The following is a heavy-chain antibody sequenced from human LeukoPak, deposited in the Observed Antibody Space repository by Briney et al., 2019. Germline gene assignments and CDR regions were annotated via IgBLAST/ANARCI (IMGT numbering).Heavy chain of an antibody. CDR2: IKQDGSEK. CDR1: GFAFSSYW. V-gene: IGHV3-7*01. CDR3: ARVVTAWSMDV. Sequence: QTGGSLRLSCAASGFAFSSYWMSWFRQAPGQGLEWVANIKQDGSEKFYADSVTGRFTVSRDNAENSLFLQMNGLRAEDTALYYCARVVTAWSMDVWGKGTTVTVSS. D-gene: IGHD2-21*02. J-gene: IGHJ6*03.